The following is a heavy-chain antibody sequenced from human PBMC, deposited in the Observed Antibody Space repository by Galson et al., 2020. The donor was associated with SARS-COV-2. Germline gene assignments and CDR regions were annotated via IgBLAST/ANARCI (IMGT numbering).Heavy chain of an antibody. CDR2: ISSSSSYI. CDR3: ASAPKLTTVVTFVVY. CDR1: GFTFSSYS. J-gene: IGHJ4*02. Sequence: GGSLRLSCAASGFTFSSYSMNWVRQAPGKGLEWVSSISSSSSYIYYADSVKGRFTISRDNAKNSLYLQMNSLRAEDTAVYYCASAPKLTTVVTFVVYWGQGTLVTVSS. V-gene: IGHV3-21*01. D-gene: IGHD4-17*01.